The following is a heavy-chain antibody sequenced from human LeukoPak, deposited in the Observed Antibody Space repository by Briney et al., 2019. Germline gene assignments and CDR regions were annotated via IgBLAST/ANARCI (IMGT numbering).Heavy chain of an antibody. Sequence: PGESLRLSCAASGFTFSTYSMNWLRLAPGKGLEWVSAISGSGGSTYYADSVKGRFTISRDNSKNTLYLQMNSLRAEDTAVYYCARDPHDYGDRYPDYWGQGTLVTVSS. CDR2: ISGSGGST. V-gene: IGHV3-23*01. D-gene: IGHD4-17*01. J-gene: IGHJ4*02. CDR1: GFTFSTYS. CDR3: ARDPHDYGDRYPDY.